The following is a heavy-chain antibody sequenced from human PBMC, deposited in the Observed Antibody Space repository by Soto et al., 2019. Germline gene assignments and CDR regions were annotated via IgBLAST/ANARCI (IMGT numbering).Heavy chain of an antibody. CDR3: ARRNYGDYHDAFDI. V-gene: IGHV3-13*01. D-gene: IGHD4-17*01. CDR2: IGTAGDT. CDR1: GFTFSSYD. Sequence: GGSLRLSCAASGFTFSSYDMHWVRQATGKGLEWVSAIGTAGDTYYPGSVKGRFTISRENAKNSLYLQMNSLRAGDTAVYYCARRNYGDYHDAFDIWGQGTMVTVSS. J-gene: IGHJ3*02.